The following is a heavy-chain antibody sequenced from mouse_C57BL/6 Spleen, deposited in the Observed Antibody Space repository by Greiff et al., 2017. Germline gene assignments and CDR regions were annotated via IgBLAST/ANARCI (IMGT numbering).Heavy chain of an antibody. CDR3: SRWGNYGSSSVGC. J-gene: IGHJ3*01. CDR2: IYPGSGST. D-gene: IGHD1-1*01. CDR1: GYTFTSYW. V-gene: IGHV1-55*01. Sequence: QVQLQQPGAELVKPGASVKMSCKASGYTFTSYWITWVKQRPGQGLEWIGDIYPGSGSTNYNEKFKSKATLTVDTSSSTTYMQLCSLTSEDAAVYERSRWGNYGSSSVGCWGNGALVS.